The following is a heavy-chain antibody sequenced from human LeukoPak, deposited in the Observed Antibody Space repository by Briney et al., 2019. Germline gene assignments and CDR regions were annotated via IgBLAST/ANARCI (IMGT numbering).Heavy chain of an antibody. D-gene: IGHD6-13*01. CDR1: GGSIHGFY. CDR3: AREVEQQLPSYWHFDL. CDR2: MYSNGPT. Sequence: SETLSLTCSVSGGSIHGFYWSWIRQPAGKGLQWIARMYSNGPTHYNSSLKNRVSLSVDTSKNYISLKLTSATAADSAVYYCAREVEQQLPSYWHFDLWGRGNLVTVSS. V-gene: IGHV4-4*07. J-gene: IGHJ2*01.